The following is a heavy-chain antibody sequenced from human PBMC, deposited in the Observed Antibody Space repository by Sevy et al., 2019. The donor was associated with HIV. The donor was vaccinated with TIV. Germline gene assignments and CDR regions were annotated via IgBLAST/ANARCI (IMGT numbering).Heavy chain of an antibody. CDR2: ITFSSNYI. Sequence: GGSLRLSCAASGFTFSTYNMNWVRQAPGKGLEWVSSITFSSNYIYYADSVKGRFTISRDNAKNSLYLQMNRLRAEDTAVYYCARSWEQQLHDAFDIWGQGTMVTVSS. CDR3: ARSWEQQLHDAFDI. CDR1: GFTFSTYN. J-gene: IGHJ3*02. V-gene: IGHV3-21*01. D-gene: IGHD6-13*01.